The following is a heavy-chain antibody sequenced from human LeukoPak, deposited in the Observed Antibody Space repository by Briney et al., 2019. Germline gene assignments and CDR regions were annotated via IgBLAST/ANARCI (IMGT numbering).Heavy chain of an antibody. V-gene: IGHV4-38-2*02. J-gene: IGHJ5*02. D-gene: IGHD1-14*01. CDR3: ARDRYYNWFDP. CDR2: IYHSGST. CDR1: GYSISSGYY. Sequence: SETLSLTCTVSGYSISSGYYWGWIRQSPGKGLEWIGSIYHSGSTYYNPSLKSRVTISVDTSKNQFSLKLSSVTAADTAVYYCARDRYYNWFDPWGQGTLVTVSS.